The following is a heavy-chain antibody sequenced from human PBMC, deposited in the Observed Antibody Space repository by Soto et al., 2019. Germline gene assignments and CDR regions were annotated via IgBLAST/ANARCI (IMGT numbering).Heavy chain of an antibody. CDR2: IDPSGST. V-gene: IGHV4-30-2*01. CDR3: ARGMTTVTTFDY. Sequence: QLQLQESGSGLVKPSQTLSLTCAVSGGSISSGGYSCSWIRQPPGKGLEWIGYIDPSGSTYYNPSLKIRVTISVDRSKNQFSLKLRYVTAADTAVYYCARGMTTVTTFDYWGQGTLVTVS. D-gene: IGHD4-4*01. CDR1: GGSISSGGYS. J-gene: IGHJ4*02.